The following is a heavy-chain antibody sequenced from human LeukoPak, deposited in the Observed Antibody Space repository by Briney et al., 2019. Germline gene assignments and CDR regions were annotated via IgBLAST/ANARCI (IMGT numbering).Heavy chain of an antibody. V-gene: IGHV3-21*06. D-gene: IGHD1-14*01. J-gene: IGHJ6*02. CDR3: ARFSDNYYYYYGMDV. CDR1: GFTFNNYN. Sequence: KPGGSLRLSCAASGFTFNNYNMNWVRQAPGQGLEWVSSISRASSNIFYADSVKGRFTISRDNAKNSLYLQMNSLRAEDTAVYYCARFSDNYYYYYGMDVWGQGTTVTVSS. CDR2: ISRASSNI.